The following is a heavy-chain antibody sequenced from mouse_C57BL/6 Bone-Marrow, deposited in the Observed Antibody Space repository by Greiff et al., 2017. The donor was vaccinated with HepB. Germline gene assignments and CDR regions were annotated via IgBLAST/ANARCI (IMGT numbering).Heavy chain of an antibody. CDR2: INPNNGGT. V-gene: IGHV1-26*01. J-gene: IGHJ4*01. CDR1: GYTFTDYY. CDR3: ARCITTAMDY. Sequence: VQLQQSGPELVKPGASVKISCKASGYTFTDYYMNWVKQSHGKSLEWIGDINPNNGGTSYNQKFKGKATLTVDKSSSTAYMELRILTSEDSAVYYCARCITTAMDYWGQGTSVTVSS. D-gene: IGHD1-1*01.